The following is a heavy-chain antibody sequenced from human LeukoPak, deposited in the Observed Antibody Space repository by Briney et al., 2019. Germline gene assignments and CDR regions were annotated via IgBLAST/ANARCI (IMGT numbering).Heavy chain of an antibody. V-gene: IGHV4-34*01. CDR3: ARDRGWAVAVNYYYYGMDV. CDR1: GGSFSGYY. D-gene: IGHD6-19*01. CDR2: INHSGST. Sequence: SETLPLTCAVYGGSFSGYYWSWIRQPPGKGLEWIGEINHSGSTNYNPSLKSRVTISVDTSKNQFSLKLSSVTAADTAVYYCARDRGWAVAVNYYYYGMDVWGQGTTVTVSS. J-gene: IGHJ6*02.